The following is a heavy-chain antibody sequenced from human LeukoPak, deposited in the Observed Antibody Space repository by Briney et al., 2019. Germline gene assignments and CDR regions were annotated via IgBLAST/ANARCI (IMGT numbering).Heavy chain of an antibody. D-gene: IGHD6-6*01. J-gene: IGHJ4*02. CDR3: ARRGPARTFDY. Sequence: SETLSLTCTVSGGSISSSSYYWGWIRQPPGKGLEWIGSIYYSGRTYYNPSLKSRVTISVDTSKNQFSLKLSSVTAADTAVYYCARRGPARTFDYWGQGTLVTVSS. V-gene: IGHV4-39*07. CDR2: IYYSGRT. CDR1: GGSISSSSYY.